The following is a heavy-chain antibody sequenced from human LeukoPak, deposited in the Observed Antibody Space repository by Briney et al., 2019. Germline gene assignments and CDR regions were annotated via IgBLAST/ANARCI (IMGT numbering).Heavy chain of an antibody. CDR3: ARGGSYFDDAFDI. CDR2: ISSSSSYI. D-gene: IGHD1-26*01. J-gene: IGHJ3*02. V-gene: IGHV3-21*01. Sequence: GGSLRLSCAASGFTFSSYSMNWVRQAPGKGLEWVSSISSSSSYIYYADSVKGRFTISRDNAMNSLYLQMNSLRAEDTAVYYCARGGSYFDDAFDIWGQGTMVTVSS. CDR1: GFTFSSYS.